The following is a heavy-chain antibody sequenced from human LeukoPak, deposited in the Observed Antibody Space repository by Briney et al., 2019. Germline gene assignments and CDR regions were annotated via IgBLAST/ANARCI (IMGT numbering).Heavy chain of an antibody. J-gene: IGHJ6*03. D-gene: IGHD1-26*01. Sequence: GGSLRLSCAASGFTFSSYGMHWVRQAPGKGLEWVAVISYDGSNKYYADSVKGRFTISRDNSKNTLYLQMNSLRAEDTAVYYCARDEVPDSGSYWGSYYYYMDVWGKGTTVTVSS. CDR1: GFTFSSYG. V-gene: IGHV3-30*03. CDR2: ISYDGSNK. CDR3: ARDEVPDSGSYWGSYYYYMDV.